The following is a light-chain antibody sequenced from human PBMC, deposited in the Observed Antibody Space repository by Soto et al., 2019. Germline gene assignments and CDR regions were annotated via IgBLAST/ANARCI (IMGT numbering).Light chain of an antibody. Sequence: EIVLTQSPGTLSLSPGERATHSCRASQSVSNNYLAWYQQKPGQAPRLLIYDASTRATGIPSRFSGSGSGTDFTLTISSLEPEDFAVYYCHQRSNWPRTFGGGTKVDIK. CDR2: DAS. CDR3: HQRSNWPRT. J-gene: IGKJ4*01. CDR1: QSVSNNY. V-gene: IGKV3D-20*02.